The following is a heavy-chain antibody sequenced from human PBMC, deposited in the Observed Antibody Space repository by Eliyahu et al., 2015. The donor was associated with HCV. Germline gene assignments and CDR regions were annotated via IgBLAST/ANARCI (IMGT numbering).Heavy chain of an antibody. J-gene: IGHJ6*02. CDR1: GGSISSYY. CDR3: ARDRGYRSYYYGMDV. D-gene: IGHD3-16*02. Sequence: QVQLQESGPGLVKPSETLSLTCTVXGGSISSYYWSWIRQPPGKGLQWIAYIHNNGSTSYNPSLKSRVAISVDMSKNQFSLKLSSVTAADTAVYYCARDRGYRSYYYGMDVWGQGTTVTVSS. V-gene: IGHV4-59*01. CDR2: IHNNGST.